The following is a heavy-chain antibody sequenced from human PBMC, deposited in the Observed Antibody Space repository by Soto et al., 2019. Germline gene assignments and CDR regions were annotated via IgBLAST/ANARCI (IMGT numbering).Heavy chain of an antibody. V-gene: IGHV4-31*03. J-gene: IGHJ5*02. Sequence: PSETLSLTCTVSGGSISSGGYYWSWIRQHPGKGLEWIGYIYYSGSTYYNPSLKSRVTISVDTSKNQFSLKLSSVTAADTAVYYYARGIAVAGNWFDPWGQGTLVTVSS. D-gene: IGHD6-19*01. CDR3: ARGIAVAGNWFDP. CDR2: IYYSGST. CDR1: GGSISSGGYY.